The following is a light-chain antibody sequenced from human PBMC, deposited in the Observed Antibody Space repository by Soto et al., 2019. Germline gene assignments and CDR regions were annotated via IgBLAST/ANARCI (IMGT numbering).Light chain of an antibody. CDR1: KLGAKY. CDR3: QAWDNSVI. CDR2: DDN. Sequence: SYELTQPPSVSVSPGQTTTMTCSGDKLGAKYVCWYQQKPGQSPVLVIYDDNKRPAGIPARFSGSNSGNTATLSISGTQALDEADYFCQAWDNSVIFGGGTKVTVL. V-gene: IGLV3-1*01. J-gene: IGLJ2*01.